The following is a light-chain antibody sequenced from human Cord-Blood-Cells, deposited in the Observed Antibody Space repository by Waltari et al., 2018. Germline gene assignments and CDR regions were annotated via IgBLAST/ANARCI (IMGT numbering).Light chain of an antibody. J-gene: IGLJ1*01. V-gene: IGLV2-8*01. Sequence: QSALTQPPSASGSPGQSVTISCTGTRRDVGGYNYVSWYQQHPGKAPKLMIYEVSKRPSAVPDRFSGSKSGNTASLTVSALQAEDEADYYCSSYAGSNNYVFGTGTKVTVL. CDR2: EVS. CDR1: RRDVGGYNY. CDR3: SSYAGSNNYV.